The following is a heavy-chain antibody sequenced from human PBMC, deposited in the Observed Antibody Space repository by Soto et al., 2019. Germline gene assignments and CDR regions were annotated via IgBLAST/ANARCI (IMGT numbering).Heavy chain of an antibody. V-gene: IGHV4-39*07. CDR3: ARDKITGLFDY. D-gene: IGHD2-8*02. Sequence: TSETLSLTCTVSGDSIRNRNYYWGWIRQPPGKGLEWIVSRYDDESTFYNPSLKRRVTISVDRSKNQFSLKLTPVTAADTAVYYCARDKITGLFDYWGQGTLVTVSS. CDR2: RYDDEST. J-gene: IGHJ4*02. CDR1: GDSIRNRNYY.